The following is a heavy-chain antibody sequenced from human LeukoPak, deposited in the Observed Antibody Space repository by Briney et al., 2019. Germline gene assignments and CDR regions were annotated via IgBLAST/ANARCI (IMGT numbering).Heavy chain of an antibody. CDR2: ISWNSGSI. J-gene: IGHJ6*02. Sequence: GRSLRLSCAASGFTFDDYATHWVRQAPGKGLEWVSGISWNSGSIGYADSVKGRFTISRDNAKNSLYLQMNSLRAEDTALYYCAKAIGAAPNYYYGMDVWGQGTTVTVSS. D-gene: IGHD2-15*01. CDR1: GFTFDDYA. V-gene: IGHV3-9*01. CDR3: AKAIGAAPNYYYGMDV.